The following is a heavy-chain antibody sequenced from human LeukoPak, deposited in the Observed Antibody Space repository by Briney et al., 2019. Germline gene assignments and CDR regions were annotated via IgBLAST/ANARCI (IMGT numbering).Heavy chain of an antibody. CDR3: ARWQVSSWYGRWFGP. Sequence: SETLSLTCAVYGGSFSGYYWSWLRQPPGKGLEWIGEINHSGSTNYNPSLKSRVTISVDTSKNQFSLKLSSVTAADTAVYYCARWQVSSWYGRWFGPWGQGTLVTASS. CDR1: GGSFSGYY. D-gene: IGHD6-13*01. J-gene: IGHJ5*02. V-gene: IGHV4-34*01. CDR2: INHSGST.